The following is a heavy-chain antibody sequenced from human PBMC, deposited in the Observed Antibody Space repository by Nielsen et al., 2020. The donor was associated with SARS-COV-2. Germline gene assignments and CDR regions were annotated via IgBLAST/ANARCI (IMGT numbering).Heavy chain of an antibody. Sequence: ASVKVSCKASGYTFTSYYMHWVRQAPGQGLEWMGIINPSGGSTSYAQKFQGRVTITRDTSASTAYMELSSLRSEDTAVYYCARGAKVSGIWFRYYYYGMDVWGQGTTVTVSS. D-gene: IGHD3-10*01. V-gene: IGHV1-46*01. CDR2: INPSGGST. J-gene: IGHJ6*02. CDR1: GYTFTSYY. CDR3: ARGAKVSGIWFRYYYYGMDV.